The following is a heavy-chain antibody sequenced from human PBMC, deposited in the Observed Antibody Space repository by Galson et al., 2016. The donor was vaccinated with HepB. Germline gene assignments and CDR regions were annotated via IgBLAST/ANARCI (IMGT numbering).Heavy chain of an antibody. CDR3: ARYDGEQWILNC. CDR1: GYIFTNYA. J-gene: IGHJ4*02. CDR2: INPDNGNA. D-gene: IGHD5-18*01. Sequence: SVKVSCKASGYIFTNYAMHWVRQAPGQRLEWMGLINPDNGNAKYSQTFQGRVTISRDAYASTVYMEVSTLRFEDTALYFCARYDGEQWILNCWGQGSLVTVSS. V-gene: IGHV1-3*01.